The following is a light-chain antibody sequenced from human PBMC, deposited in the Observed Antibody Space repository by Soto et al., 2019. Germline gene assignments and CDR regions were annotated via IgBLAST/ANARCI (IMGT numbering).Light chain of an antibody. Sequence: DIQMTQSPSSLSASVRDRVTITCRASQGISSSLAWYQQKPGNAPKLLIYAASTLQSGVPSRFSGSGSGTDFTLTISSLQPEDFATYYCEKYDSFPWTFGPGTKVEIK. CDR1: QGISSS. CDR2: AAS. CDR3: EKYDSFPWT. J-gene: IGKJ3*01. V-gene: IGKV1-27*01.